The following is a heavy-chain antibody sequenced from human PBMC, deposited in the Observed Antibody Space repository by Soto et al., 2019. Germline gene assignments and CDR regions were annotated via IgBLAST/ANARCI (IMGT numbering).Heavy chain of an antibody. D-gene: IGHD3-22*01. CDR3: ARGGENFSDGGGFNWFDP. J-gene: IGHJ5*02. Sequence: ASVKVSCKASGYTLTSYYMHWVRQAPGQGLEWMGIINPSGGATSYAQEFQGRVTMTRDTSTSTVYMEMGSLRSEDTAVYFCARGGENFSDGGGFNWFDPWGPGTQVTVSS. CDR2: INPSGGAT. V-gene: IGHV1-46*01. CDR1: GYTLTSYY.